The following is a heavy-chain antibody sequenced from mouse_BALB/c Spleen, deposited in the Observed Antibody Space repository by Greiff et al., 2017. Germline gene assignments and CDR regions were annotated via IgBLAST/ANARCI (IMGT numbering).Heavy chain of an antibody. CDR1: GFTFSSYT. D-gene: IGHD1-2*01. CDR3: ARQITTATWYFDV. V-gene: IGHV5-12-2*01. Sequence: EVKLVESGGGLVQPGGSLKLSCAASGFTFSSYTMSWVRQTPEKRLEWVAYISNGGGSTYYPDTVKGRFTISRDNAKNTLYLQMSSLKSEDTAMYYCARQITTATWYFDVWGAGTTVTVSS. J-gene: IGHJ1*01. CDR2: ISNGGGST.